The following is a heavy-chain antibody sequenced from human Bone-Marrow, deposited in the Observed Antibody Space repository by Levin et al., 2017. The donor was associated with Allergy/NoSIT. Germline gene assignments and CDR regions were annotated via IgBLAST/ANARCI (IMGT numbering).Heavy chain of an antibody. Sequence: SVKVFCKASGGTFSSYAISWVRQAPGQGLEWMGGIIPIFGTANYAQKFQGRVTITADESTSTAYMELSSLRSEDTAVYYCARSSEYYYDSSGYYVNWFDPWGQGTLVTVSS. V-gene: IGHV1-69*13. J-gene: IGHJ5*02. D-gene: IGHD3-22*01. CDR1: GGTFSSYA. CDR2: IIPIFGTA. CDR3: ARSSEYYYDSSGYYVNWFDP.